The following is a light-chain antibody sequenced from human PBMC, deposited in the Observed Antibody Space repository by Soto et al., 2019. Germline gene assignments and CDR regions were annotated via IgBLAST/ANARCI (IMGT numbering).Light chain of an antibody. V-gene: IGLV1-47*01. CDR3: AAWDDSLSGAV. Sequence: QSVLTQPPSASGTPGQRDTIYCSGSSSNIVSNYVYWYQQLPGTAPKLLIYRNNQRPSGVPDRFSGSKSGSSASLAISGLRSEDEADYYCAAWDDSLSGAVFGGGTQLTVL. J-gene: IGLJ7*01. CDR2: RNN. CDR1: SSNIVSNY.